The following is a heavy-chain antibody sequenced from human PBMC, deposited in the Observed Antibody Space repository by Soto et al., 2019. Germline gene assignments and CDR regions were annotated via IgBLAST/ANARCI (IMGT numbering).Heavy chain of an antibody. CDR3: ASTSRQLPY. J-gene: IGHJ4*02. D-gene: IGHD2-2*01. CDR1: GVTCSSYS. V-gene: IGHV3-21*01. CDR2: ISSSSSYI. Sequence: EVQLVESGGGLVKPGGSLRLSCAASGVTCSSYSMNWVRQAPGKGLEWVSSISSSSSYIYYADSVKGRFTISRDNAMTSRYLQRNSLRAADTAVYYCASTSRQLPYWCQGTLVTVSS.